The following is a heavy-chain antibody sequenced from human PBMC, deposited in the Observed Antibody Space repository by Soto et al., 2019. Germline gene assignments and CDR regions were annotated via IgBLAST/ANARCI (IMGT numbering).Heavy chain of an antibody. D-gene: IGHD1-1*01. CDR1: GGTFSSYA. Sequence: SVKVSCKASGGTFSSYAISWVRQAPGQGLEWMGGIIPIFGTANYAQKFQGRVTITADESTSTAYMELSSLRSEDTAVYYCARGKGMEENYYYYGLDIWGQGTTVTVSS. CDR2: IIPIFGTA. J-gene: IGHJ6*02. CDR3: ARGKGMEENYYYYGLDI. V-gene: IGHV1-69*13.